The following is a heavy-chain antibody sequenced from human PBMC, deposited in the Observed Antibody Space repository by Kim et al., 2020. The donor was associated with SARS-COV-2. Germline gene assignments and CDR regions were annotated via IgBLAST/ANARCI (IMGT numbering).Heavy chain of an antibody. Sequence: ESLKISCKGSGYSFTSYWISWVRQMPGKGLEWMGRIDPSDSYTNYSPSLQGHVTISADKSISTAYLQWSSLKASDTAMYYCARVYGSGSLWVDYWGQGTLVTVSS. CDR2: IDPSDSYT. D-gene: IGHD3-10*01. V-gene: IGHV5-10-1*01. J-gene: IGHJ4*02. CDR1: GYSFTSYW. CDR3: ARVYGSGSLWVDY.